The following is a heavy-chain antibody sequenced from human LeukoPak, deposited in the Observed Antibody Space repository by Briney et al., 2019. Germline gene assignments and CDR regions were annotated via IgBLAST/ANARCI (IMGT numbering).Heavy chain of an antibody. CDR2: INHSGST. CDR1: GGSFSGYY. V-gene: IGHV4-34*01. J-gene: IGHJ4*02. Sequence: SETLSLTCAVYGGSFSGYYWSWIRQPPGKGLEWIGEINHSGSTNYNPSLKSRVTISVDTSKNQFSLKLSSVTAADTAVYYCATRRTYGGTPRPFDYWGQGTLVTVSS. D-gene: IGHD4-23*01. CDR3: ATRRTYGGTPRPFDY.